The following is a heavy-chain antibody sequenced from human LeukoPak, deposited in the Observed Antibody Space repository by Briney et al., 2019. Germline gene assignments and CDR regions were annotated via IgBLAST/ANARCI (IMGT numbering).Heavy chain of an antibody. D-gene: IGHD3-10*01. J-gene: IGHJ4*02. CDR1: GFTFGDYG. Sequence: GGSLRLSCTTFGFTFGDYGMSWFRQAPGQGLEWVGFIRSKAYGGATEYAASVKGRFTISRDDSKSIGYLQMNSLKTEDTAVYYCTRGQTYYYGSGSYYNFDYWGQGTLVTVSS. V-gene: IGHV3-49*03. CDR2: IRSKAYGGAT. CDR3: TRGQTYYYGSGSYYNFDY.